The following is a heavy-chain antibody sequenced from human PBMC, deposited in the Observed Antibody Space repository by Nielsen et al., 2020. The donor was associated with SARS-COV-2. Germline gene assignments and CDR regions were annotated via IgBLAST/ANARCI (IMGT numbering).Heavy chain of an antibody. CDR1: GDSVSSHDW. J-gene: IGHJ3*01. CDR3: ARGKRGVAFDV. D-gene: IGHD3-10*01. CDR2: VSHSGST. V-gene: IGHV4-4*02. Sequence: SETLSLTCAVSGDSVSSHDWWTWVRQSPGKGLEWIGEVSHSGSTTYNPSLKSRVTISVDTSKSHFSLKLNSVTAADTADYYCARGKRGVAFDVWGQGSMVTVSS.